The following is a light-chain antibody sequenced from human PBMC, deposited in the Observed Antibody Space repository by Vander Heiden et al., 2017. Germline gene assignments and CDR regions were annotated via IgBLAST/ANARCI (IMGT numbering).Light chain of an antibody. CDR1: SSDFGGYNY. Sequence: SALTQPPSASGSPGQLVTISCTGTSSDFGGYNYVSWYHQHPGKAPKLMIYEVSKRPSGVPDRFSGSKSGNTASLTVSGLQAEDEADYYCSSYAGSNKDVFGTGTKVTVL. V-gene: IGLV2-8*01. CDR3: SSYAGSNKDV. CDR2: EVS. J-gene: IGLJ1*01.